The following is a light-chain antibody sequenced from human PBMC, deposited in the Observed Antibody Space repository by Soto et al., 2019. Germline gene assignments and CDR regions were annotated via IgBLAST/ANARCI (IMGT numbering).Light chain of an antibody. CDR3: QQTYSLPRT. Sequence: DLQMTQSPSSLSASVGDRITIACRSSQTVSKDVNWYQQRPGEVPHLLVYSASALYNGVPSRFSGSGSGTEFTLTISSLEPEDFATYYCQQTYSLPRTFAQGTKV. CDR2: SAS. J-gene: IGKJ1*01. CDR1: QTVSKD. V-gene: IGKV1-39*01.